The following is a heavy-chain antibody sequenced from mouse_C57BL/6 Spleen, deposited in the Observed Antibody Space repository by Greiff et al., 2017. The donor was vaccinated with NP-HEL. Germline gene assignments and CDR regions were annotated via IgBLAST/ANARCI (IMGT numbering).Heavy chain of an antibody. Sequence: EVQGVESGGGLVQPKGSLKLSCAASGFSFNTYAMNWVRQAPGKGLEWVARIRSKSNNYATYYADSVKDRFTISRDDSESMLYLQMNILKTEDTARYYWWRSDWDSDYWGQGTTLTVSS. V-gene: IGHV10-1*01. CDR1: GFSFNTYA. J-gene: IGHJ2*01. D-gene: IGHD4-1*01. CDR3: WRSDWDSDY. CDR2: IRSKSNNYAT.